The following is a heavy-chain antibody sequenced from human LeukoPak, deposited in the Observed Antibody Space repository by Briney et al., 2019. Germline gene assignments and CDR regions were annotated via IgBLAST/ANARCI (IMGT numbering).Heavy chain of an antibody. CDR2: ITISGNTA. CDR1: GFSFSNYA. J-gene: IGHJ4*02. Sequence: GGSLRLSCLASGFSFSNYAMIWVRQAPGKGLEWVSGITISGNTAYYADSVKGRFTISRDHSKNTLYLQMSSLTAEDSAVYYCSPTSLIGDGYKVGYFDSWGQGTLVTVSS. CDR3: SPTSLIGDGYKVGYFDS. D-gene: IGHD5-24*01. V-gene: IGHV3-23*01.